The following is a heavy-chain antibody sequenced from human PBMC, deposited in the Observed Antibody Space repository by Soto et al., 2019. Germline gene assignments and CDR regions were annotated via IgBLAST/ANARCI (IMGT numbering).Heavy chain of an antibody. CDR1: GGSFSGYY. V-gene: IGHV4-34*01. CDR3: ARAAAAMYNWFDP. D-gene: IGHD6-13*01. CDR2: INHSGST. Sequence: SETLSLTCAVYGGSFSGYYWSWIRQPPGKGLEWIGEINHSGSTNYNPSLKSRVTISVDTSKNQFSLKLSSVTAADTAVYYCARAAAAMYNWFDPWGQGTLVTVSS. J-gene: IGHJ5*02.